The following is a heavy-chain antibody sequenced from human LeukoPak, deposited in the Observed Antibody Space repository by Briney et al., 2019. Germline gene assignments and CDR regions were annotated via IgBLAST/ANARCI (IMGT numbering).Heavy chain of an antibody. CDR2: IIPIFGTA. CDR1: GGTFSSYA. CDR3: AARPYSGYVHYYMDV. Sequence: GSSVKVSCKASGGTFSSYAISWVRQAPGQGLEWMGGIIPIFGTANYAQKFQGRVTITADESTSTAYMELSSLRSEDTAVYYCAARPYSGYVHYYMDVWGKGTTVTISS. V-gene: IGHV1-69*01. D-gene: IGHD5-12*01. J-gene: IGHJ6*03.